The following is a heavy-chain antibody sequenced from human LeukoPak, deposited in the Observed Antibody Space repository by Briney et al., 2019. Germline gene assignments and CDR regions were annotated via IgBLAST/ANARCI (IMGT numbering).Heavy chain of an antibody. V-gene: IGHV3-23*01. CDR2: ISGSGGST. Sequence: GGSLRLSCAASGFTFSSYAMSWVRQAPGKGLEWVSVISGSGGSTYYADSVKGRFTISRDNARNSLYLQMNSLRAEDTAVYYCARAWGSADYWGQGTLVTVSS. CDR3: ARAWGSADY. J-gene: IGHJ4*02. D-gene: IGHD7-27*01. CDR1: GFTFSSYA.